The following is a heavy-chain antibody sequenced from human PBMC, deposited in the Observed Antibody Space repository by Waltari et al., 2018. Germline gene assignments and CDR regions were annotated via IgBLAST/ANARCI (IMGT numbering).Heavy chain of an antibody. CDR3: TKDRVVATVARSYDY. CDR2: INDAGTP. CDR1: GITLGSYS. V-gene: IGHV3-23*01. Sequence: EVQLLESGGDLVLPGASLRTPCAASGITLGSYSMGWGRPPPGKRLEWVSVINDAGTPYYADSVKGRFTISRDNSKNTLYLQMNSLRPEDTAVYFCTKDRVVATVARSYDYWGQGTLVTVSS. J-gene: IGHJ4*02. D-gene: IGHD2-21*01.